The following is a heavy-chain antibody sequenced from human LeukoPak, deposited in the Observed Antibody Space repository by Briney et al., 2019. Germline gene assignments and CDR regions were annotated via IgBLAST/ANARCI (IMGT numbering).Heavy chain of an antibody. D-gene: IGHD4-17*01. Sequence: ASVKVSCKASGYTFTGYSMHWVRQAPGQGLEWMGWINPNSGGTNYAQKFRGRVTMTRDTSISTAYMELSRLRSDDTAVYYCARDVGGDYGFDYWGQGTLVTVSS. CDR2: INPNSGGT. J-gene: IGHJ4*02. CDR1: GYTFTGYS. V-gene: IGHV1-2*02. CDR3: ARDVGGDYGFDY.